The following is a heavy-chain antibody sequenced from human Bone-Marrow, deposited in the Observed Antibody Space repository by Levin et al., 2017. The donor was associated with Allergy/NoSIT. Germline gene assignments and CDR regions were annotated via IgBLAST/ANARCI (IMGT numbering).Heavy chain of an antibody. D-gene: IGHD1-26*01. J-gene: IGHJ5*02. CDR1: GFSLTTSGVG. CDR2: IYWDDDK. V-gene: IGHV2-5*02. CDR3: ARRSGRLLPPRRWLDP. Sequence: SGPTLVKPTQTLTLTCSFSGFSLTTSGVGVDWVRQSPGKALEWLALIYWDDDKRYSPSLKTRLTITKDIAKNQVVRTMTNMDPLHTATYYCARRSGRLLPPRRWLDPWATESWSPSPQ.